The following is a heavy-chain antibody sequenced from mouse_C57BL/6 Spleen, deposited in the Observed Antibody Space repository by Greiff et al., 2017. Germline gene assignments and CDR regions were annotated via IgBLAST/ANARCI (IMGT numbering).Heavy chain of an antibody. CDR2: INYDGSST. V-gene: IGHV5-16*01. Sequence: EVQRVESEGGLVQPGSSMKLSCTASGFTFSDYYMAWVRQVPEKGLEWVANINYDGSSTYYLDSLKSRFIISRDNAKNILYLQMSSLKSEDTATYYCAREGGSHYYFDYWGQGTTLTVSS. J-gene: IGHJ2*01. CDR3: AREGGSHYYFDY. D-gene: IGHD1-1*01. CDR1: GFTFSDYY.